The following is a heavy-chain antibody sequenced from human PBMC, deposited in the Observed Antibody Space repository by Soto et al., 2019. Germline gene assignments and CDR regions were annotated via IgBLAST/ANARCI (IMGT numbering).Heavy chain of an antibody. J-gene: IGHJ5*02. CDR2: INHSGST. V-gene: IGHV4-34*01. CDR3: ARHPVYYDFWSGPGGWFDP. CDR1: GGSFCGYY. Sequence: SETLSLTCAVYGGSFCGYYWSWIRQPPGKGLEWIGEINHSGSTNYNPSLKSRVTISVDTSKNQLSLKLSSVTAADTAVYYCARHPVYYDFWSGPGGWFDPWGQGTLVTVSS. D-gene: IGHD3-3*01.